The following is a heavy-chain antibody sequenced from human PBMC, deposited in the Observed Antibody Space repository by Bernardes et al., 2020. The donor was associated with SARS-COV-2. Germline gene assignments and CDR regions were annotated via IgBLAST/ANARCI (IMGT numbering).Heavy chain of an antibody. CDR3: AIMYYETSGYTFDH. CDR1: GFTFSSYS. V-gene: IGHV3-48*01. D-gene: IGHD3-22*01. CDR2: SSITGNI. J-gene: IGHJ4*02. Sequence: GGSLRLSCVASGFTFSSYSINWVRQAPGKGLEWISHSSITGNIYYADSVKGRFTISRDNAKNSLYLQMNSLRTEDTALYYCAIMYYETSGYTFDHWGQGTLVTVSS.